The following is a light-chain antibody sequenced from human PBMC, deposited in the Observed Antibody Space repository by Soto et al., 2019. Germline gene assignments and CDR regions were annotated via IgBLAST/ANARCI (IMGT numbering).Light chain of an antibody. CDR3: QQYNNWLT. Sequence: EILMMQSPATLSVSPGERATLSCRASQSVRSNLAWYQQKPGQAPTLLIDGASTRAPGTRARFTGSGSGTEFTLTISSPQPEDVAVYYCQQYNNWLTFGGGTKVEIK. CDR2: GAS. J-gene: IGKJ4*01. CDR1: QSVRSN. V-gene: IGKV3-15*01.